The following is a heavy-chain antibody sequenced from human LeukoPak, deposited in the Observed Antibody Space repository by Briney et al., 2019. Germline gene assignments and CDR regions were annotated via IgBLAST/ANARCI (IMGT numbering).Heavy chain of an antibody. V-gene: IGHV3-7*01. CDR3: AKPLDY. CDR1: GFTFSRSW. J-gene: IGHJ4*02. Sequence: GGSLRLSCVASGFTFSRSWMDCVRQAPGKGLEWVANIKGDGSETHYVDSAKGRFTISRDKAKNYLYLQIDRVRVEDTAIYYCAKPLDYWGQGALLTVSS. CDR2: IKGDGSET.